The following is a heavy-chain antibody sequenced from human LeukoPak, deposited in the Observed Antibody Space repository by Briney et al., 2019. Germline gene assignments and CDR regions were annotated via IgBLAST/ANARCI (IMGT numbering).Heavy chain of an antibody. CDR3: AKESTALGPPGSYHFDW. CDR2: ISWNRDSV. D-gene: IGHD5-18*01. CDR1: GFTFYDYA. Sequence: PGESLRLSCAASGFTFYDYAMHGLRHAPGEGVEWVAGISWNRDSVESPHHVTGRFTISRDNAKNSLYLQMNSLRADDTALDYCAKESTALGPPGSYHFDWWGQGTLGTVSA. J-gene: IGHJ4*02. V-gene: IGHV3-9*01.